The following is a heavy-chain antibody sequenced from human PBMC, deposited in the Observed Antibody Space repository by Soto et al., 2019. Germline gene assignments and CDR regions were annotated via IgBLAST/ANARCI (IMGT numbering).Heavy chain of an antibody. CDR1: GFTFSSYA. D-gene: IGHD3-16*01. V-gene: IGHV3-30-3*01. J-gene: IGHJ4*02. CDR2: ISYDGSNK. CDR3: GGELGGQCRLDFGF. Sequence: QVQLVESGGGVVQPGRSLRLSCAASGFTFSSYAMHWVRQAPGKGLEWVAVISYDGSNKYYADSVKGRFTISRDNSKNTLYLQMNRLRAEDNGVYYCGGELGGQCRLDFGFRGQGTPV.